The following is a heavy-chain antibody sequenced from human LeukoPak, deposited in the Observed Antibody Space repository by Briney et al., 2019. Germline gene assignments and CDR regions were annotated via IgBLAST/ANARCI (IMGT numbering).Heavy chain of an antibody. CDR3: ARNILFAFDI. Sequence: PGGSLGLSCAASGFTFSSYGMHWVRQAPGKGLEWVAVIWYDGSNKYYADSVKGRFTISRDNSKNTLYLQVNSLRAEDTAMYYCARNILFAFDIWGQGTMVTVSS. CDR1: GFTFSSYG. D-gene: IGHD2/OR15-2a*01. V-gene: IGHV3-33*01. CDR2: IWYDGSNK. J-gene: IGHJ3*02.